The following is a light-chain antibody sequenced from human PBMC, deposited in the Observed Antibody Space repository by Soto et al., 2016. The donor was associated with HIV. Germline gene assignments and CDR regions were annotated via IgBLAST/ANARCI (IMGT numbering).Light chain of an antibody. J-gene: IGKJ1*01. Sequence: DIQMTQFPSTLSASIGDRVTITCRASQSVSVWLAWYQQKPGKAPNLLIFKTSTLEIGVPSRFSGSGSGTDFTLTISSLQPQDFATYYCLQDYTYPWTFGQGTKVEIK. CDR1: QSVSVW. CDR2: KTS. V-gene: IGKV1-5*03. CDR3: LQDYTYPWT.